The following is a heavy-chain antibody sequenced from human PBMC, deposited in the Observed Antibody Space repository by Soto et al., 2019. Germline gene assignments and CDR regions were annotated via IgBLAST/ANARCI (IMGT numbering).Heavy chain of an antibody. J-gene: IGHJ4*02. CDR1: GYLFTDYG. D-gene: IGHD3-10*01. V-gene: IGHV1-18*01. CDR2: INVFNGDP. CDR3: VRVRRGQMDY. Sequence: ASVKVSCKASGYLFTDYGIAWVRQAPGQGLEWMGWINVFNGDPRYAPNLQGRVTMTKDTSTNTASMELRSLRSDDTAVYFCVRVRRGQMDYWGQGSLVTVSS.